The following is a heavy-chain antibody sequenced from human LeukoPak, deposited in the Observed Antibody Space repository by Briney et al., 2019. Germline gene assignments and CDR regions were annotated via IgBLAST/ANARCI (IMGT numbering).Heavy chain of an antibody. CDR1: GYTFTSYD. CDR3: ARDSAWFGDSEFIVSSWDV. J-gene: IGHJ6*02. V-gene: IGHV1-18*01. D-gene: IGHD3-10*01. Sequence: ASVKVSCKASGYTFTSYDINWVRQATGQGLEWMGWMNPNSGNTNYAQKLQGRVTMTTDTSTSTAYMELRSLRSDDTAVYYCARDSAWFGDSEFIVSSWDVWGQGTTVTVSS. CDR2: MNPNSGNT.